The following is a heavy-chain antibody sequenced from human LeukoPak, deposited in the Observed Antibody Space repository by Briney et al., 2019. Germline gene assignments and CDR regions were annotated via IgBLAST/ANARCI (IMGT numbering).Heavy chain of an antibody. CDR1: GFTFSSHA. Sequence: GRSLRLSCAASGFTFSSHAMHWVRQAPGKGLEWVAVISYDGSNKYYADSVKGRFTISRDNSKNTLYLQMNSLRAEDTAVYYCARVDSNYPRPAHFDYWGQGTLVTVSS. CDR3: ARVDSNYPRPAHFDY. V-gene: IGHV3-30-3*01. CDR2: ISYDGSNK. D-gene: IGHD4-4*01. J-gene: IGHJ4*02.